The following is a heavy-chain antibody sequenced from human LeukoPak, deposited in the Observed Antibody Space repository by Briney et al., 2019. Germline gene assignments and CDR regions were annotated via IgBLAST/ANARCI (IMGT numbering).Heavy chain of an antibody. J-gene: IGHJ4*02. CDR2: ISSSSGTI. D-gene: IGHD5-18*01. CDR1: GFIFSNYN. Sequence: GGSLRLSCAASGFIFSNYNMNWVRQTPGKGLEWLSYISSSSGTIYYADSVKGRFTISGDNAKNSLYLQMNSLRAEDTAMYYCARALGYSYGYAVDYWGQETLVTVSS. CDR3: ARALGYSYGYAVDY. V-gene: IGHV3-48*01.